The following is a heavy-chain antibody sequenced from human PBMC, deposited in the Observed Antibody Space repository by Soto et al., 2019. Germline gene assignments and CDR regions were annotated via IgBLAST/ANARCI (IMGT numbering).Heavy chain of an antibody. CDR3: ARDDVLCDGGRCYGVPLDV. D-gene: IGHD2-15*01. CDR2: IQSGGPT. Sequence: PGGSLRLSCAASGFTVSSKYMSWVRQAPGKGLEWVSLIQSGGPTYYADSVKGRFTISRDTSENTVHLQMDSLRAEDTAVYYCARDDVLCDGGRCYGVPLDVWAKGPRSPSPQ. CDR1: GFTVSSKY. V-gene: IGHV3-66*01. J-gene: IGHJ6*04.